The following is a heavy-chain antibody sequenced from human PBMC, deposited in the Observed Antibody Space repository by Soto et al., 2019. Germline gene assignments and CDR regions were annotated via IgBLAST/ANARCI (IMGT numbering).Heavy chain of an antibody. CDR3: ARELDIALMVYGISNGMDV. D-gene: IGHD2-8*01. J-gene: IGHJ6*02. V-gene: IGHV3-30-3*01. Sequence: GGSLRLSCAGSGFTFSSYAMHWVRQAPGKGLEWVAVISYDGSNKYYADSVKGRFTMSRDNSKNTLYLQTNSLRAEDTAVYYCARELDIALMVYGISNGMDVWGQGTTVTVS. CDR2: ISYDGSNK. CDR1: GFTFSSYA.